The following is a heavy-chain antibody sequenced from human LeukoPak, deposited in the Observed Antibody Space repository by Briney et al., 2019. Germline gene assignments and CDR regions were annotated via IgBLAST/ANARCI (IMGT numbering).Heavy chain of an antibody. V-gene: IGHV3-30-3*01. Sequence: PGRSLRLSCAASGFTLSSYAMHWVRQAPGKGLEWVAVISYDGSNKYYADSVKGRFTISRDNSKNTLYLQMNSLRAEDTAVYYCARDESTGTLDYWGQGTLVTVSS. CDR2: ISYDGSNK. D-gene: IGHD1-7*01. CDR3: ARDESTGTLDY. CDR1: GFTLSSYA. J-gene: IGHJ4*02.